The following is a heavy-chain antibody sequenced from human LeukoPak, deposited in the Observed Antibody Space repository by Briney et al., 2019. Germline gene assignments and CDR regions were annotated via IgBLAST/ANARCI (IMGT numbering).Heavy chain of an antibody. Sequence: SETLSLTCAVYGGSFSGYYWSWIRQPPGKGLEWIGEINHSGSTNYNPSLKSRVTISVDTSKNQFSLKLNSVTAADTAVYYCARDGFLRYFEGWFDPWGQGTLVTVSS. D-gene: IGHD3-9*01. J-gene: IGHJ5*02. V-gene: IGHV4-34*01. CDR1: GGSFSGYY. CDR3: ARDGFLRYFEGWFDP. CDR2: INHSGST.